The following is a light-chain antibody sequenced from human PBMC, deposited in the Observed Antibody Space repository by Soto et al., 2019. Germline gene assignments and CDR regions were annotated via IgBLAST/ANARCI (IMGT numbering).Light chain of an antibody. J-gene: IGLJ2*01. V-gene: IGLV2-14*01. CDR1: SSDVGGYNY. CDR2: DVS. CDR3: SSYTSSSTYVV. Sequence: QSVLTQPASVSGSPGQSITISCTGTSSDVGGYNYVSWYQQHPGKAPKLIVYDVSNRPSGVSNRFSGSKSGNTASLTISRLQAEDEADYYCSSYTSSSTYVVFGGGTKLTVL.